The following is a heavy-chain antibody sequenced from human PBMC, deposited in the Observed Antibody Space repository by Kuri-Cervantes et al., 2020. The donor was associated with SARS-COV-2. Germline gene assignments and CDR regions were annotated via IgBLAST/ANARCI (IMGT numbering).Heavy chain of an antibody. Sequence: SVKVSCKASGFTFSSSAVQWVRQARGQRLEWIGWIVVGSGNINYAQKFQGRVTITRDTSASTAYMELSSLRSEDTAVYYCARDPPSGSSGWYDLVYWGQGTLVTDSS. CDR2: IVVGSGNI. CDR1: GFTFSSSA. CDR3: ARDPPSGSSGWYDLVY. D-gene: IGHD6-19*01. V-gene: IGHV1-58*01. J-gene: IGHJ4*02.